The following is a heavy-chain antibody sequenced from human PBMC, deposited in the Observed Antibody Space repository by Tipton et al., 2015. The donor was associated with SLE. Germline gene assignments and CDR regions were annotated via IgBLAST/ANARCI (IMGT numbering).Heavy chain of an antibody. J-gene: IGHJ4*02. CDR3: ARRHYSGPFDS. V-gene: IGHV4-61*02. CDR1: GDSISSGYYY. CDR2: IHISGST. Sequence: TLSLTCTVSGDSISSGYYYWNWIRQPAGKGLEWIGRIHISGSTNYNPSLKSRVTISIDTSKHQFSLKLNSVTAADTAVYYCARRHYSGPFDSWGQGTLVTVSS. D-gene: IGHD5-12*01.